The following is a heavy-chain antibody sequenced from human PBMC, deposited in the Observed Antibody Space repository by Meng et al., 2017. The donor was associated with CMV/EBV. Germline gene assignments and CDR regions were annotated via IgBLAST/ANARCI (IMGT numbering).Heavy chain of an antibody. J-gene: IGHJ4*02. CDR2: IYYSGST. Sequence: RPQLQESAPGLVTPSEALSLTCTVSGGSISSSSYYWGWIRQPPGKGLEWIGSIYYSGSTYYNPSLKSRVTISVDTSKNQFSLKLSSVTAAGTAVYYCARDSAVAGVVDYWGQGTLVTVSS. V-gene: IGHV4-39*06. CDR1: GGSISSSSYY. D-gene: IGHD6-19*01. CDR3: ARDSAVAGVVDY.